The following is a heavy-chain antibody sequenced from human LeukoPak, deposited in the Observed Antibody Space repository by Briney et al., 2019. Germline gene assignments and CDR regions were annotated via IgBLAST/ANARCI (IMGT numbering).Heavy chain of an antibody. V-gene: IGHV4-59*01. CDR2: IYYGGST. D-gene: IGHD3-10*01. J-gene: IGHJ4*02. Sequence: PSETLSPTCTVSGGSISNYYWSWIRQPPGKGLEWIAYIYYGGSTKYNPPLKSRVSISIDTSENQFSLRLSSVTAADTAVYYCARVGSGSYYNLDYWGQGTLVTVSS. CDR1: GGSISNYY. CDR3: ARVGSGSYYNLDY.